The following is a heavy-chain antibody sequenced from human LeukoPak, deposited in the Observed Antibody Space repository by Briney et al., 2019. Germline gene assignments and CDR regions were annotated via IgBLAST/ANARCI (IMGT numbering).Heavy chain of an antibody. J-gene: IGHJ4*02. CDR3: GRVRQGDADY. CDR1: GFTFSSYW. Sequence: PGGSLRLSCAASGFTFSSYWMTWVRQAPGKGMEWVASMDLDGSAKYYMDSVKGRFTISRDNAKNSLFLQMNSLRADDTAVYYCGRVRQGDADYWGQGTLVTVSS. V-gene: IGHV3-7*01. CDR2: MDLDGSAK. D-gene: IGHD1-26*01.